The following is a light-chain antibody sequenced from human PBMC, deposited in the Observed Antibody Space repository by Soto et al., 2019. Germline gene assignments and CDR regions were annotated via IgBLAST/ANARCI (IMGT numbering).Light chain of an antibody. CDR3: QHLHSYPLS. CDR1: QDIGSY. V-gene: IGKV1-9*01. Sequence: DIPLTQSRAFLSASVGDRVSITCRASQDIGSYLAWYQQKSGKAPKLLIHTASTLQTGVPFRFSGSGSGTEFTLTISSLQPGDFATYYCQHLHSYPLSFGGGTEVEIK. CDR2: TAS. J-gene: IGKJ4*01.